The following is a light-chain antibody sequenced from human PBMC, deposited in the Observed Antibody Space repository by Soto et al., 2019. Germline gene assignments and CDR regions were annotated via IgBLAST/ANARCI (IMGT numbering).Light chain of an antibody. CDR2: KAS. J-gene: IGKJ1*01. V-gene: IGKV1-5*03. Sequence: DIQMTQSPSTLSASVGDRVTITCRASQSISSWLAWYQQKPGKAPRLLIYKASTLESGVPSRFSGSGSVTDFTLTISSLQPDDFATYYCQQYSTYWTFGQGTKVDIK. CDR1: QSISSW. CDR3: QQYSTYWT.